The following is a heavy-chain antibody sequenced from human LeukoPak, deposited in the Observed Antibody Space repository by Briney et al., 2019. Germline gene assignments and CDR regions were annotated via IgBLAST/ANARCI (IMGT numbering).Heavy chain of an antibody. CDR3: VKDRFGDFSFDS. D-gene: IGHD4-17*01. V-gene: IGHV3-23*01. Sequence: GGSLRLSCVASGFTFCSYAMTWVRQAPGKGLEWVSAISGGGDSMYYIDSVKGRFTITRDNSKNTLYLQMNSLRAEDTAVYYCVKDRFGDFSFDSWGQGTLVTVSS. CDR1: GFTFCSYA. CDR2: ISGGGDSM. J-gene: IGHJ4*02.